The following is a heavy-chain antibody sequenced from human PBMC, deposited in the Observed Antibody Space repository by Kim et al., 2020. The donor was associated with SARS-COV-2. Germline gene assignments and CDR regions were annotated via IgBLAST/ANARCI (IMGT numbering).Heavy chain of an antibody. J-gene: IGHJ4*02. V-gene: IGHV4-39*01. D-gene: IGHD2-2*01. CDR3: ASPIIKVGSSPIDY. Sequence: NPSLKSRVTISVDTSKNQFSLKLSSVTAADTAVYYCASPIIKVGSSPIDYWGQGTLVTVSS.